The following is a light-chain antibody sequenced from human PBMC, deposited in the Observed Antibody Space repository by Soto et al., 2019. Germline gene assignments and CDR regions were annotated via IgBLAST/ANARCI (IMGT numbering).Light chain of an antibody. CDR3: SSFPGTTTLDV. Sequence: QSVLTQPASVSGSPGQSITISCTGTSSDVGTYKYVSWYQQHPGKAPKLIIYGVSNRPSGVSNRFSGSKSGNTAFLTISGLQPEDEADYYCSSFPGTTTLDVFGTGNKVTV. V-gene: IGLV2-14*03. CDR1: SSDVGTYKY. J-gene: IGLJ1*01. CDR2: GVS.